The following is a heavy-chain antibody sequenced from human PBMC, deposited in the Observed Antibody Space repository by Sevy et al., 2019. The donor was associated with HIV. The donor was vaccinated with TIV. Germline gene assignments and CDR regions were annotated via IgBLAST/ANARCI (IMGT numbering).Heavy chain of an antibody. CDR1: GGSVSSGSYY. CDR2: IYYSGST. CDR3: ARSQYCSGGSCYSDFDY. V-gene: IGHV4-61*01. Sequence: SETLSLTCTVSGGSVSSGSYYWSWIRQPPGKGLEWIGYIYYSGSTNYNPSLKSRVTISVDTSKNQFSLKLSSVTAADTAVYYCARSQYCSGGSCYSDFDYWGQGTLVTVSP. J-gene: IGHJ4*02. D-gene: IGHD2-15*01.